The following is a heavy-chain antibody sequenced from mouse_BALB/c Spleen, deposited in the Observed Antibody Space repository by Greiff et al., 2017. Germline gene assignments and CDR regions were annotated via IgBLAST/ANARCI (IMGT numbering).Heavy chain of an antibody. CDR3: ARRGEGMDY. V-gene: IGHV1S81*02. CDR1: GYTFTSYW. J-gene: IGHJ4*01. Sequence: QVQLQQPGAELVKPGASVKLSCKASGYTFTSYWMHWVKQRPGQGLEWIGEINPSNGRTNYNEKFKSKATLTVDKSSSTAYMQLSSLTSEDSAVYYCARRGEGMDYWGQGTSVTVSS. CDR2: INPSNGRT.